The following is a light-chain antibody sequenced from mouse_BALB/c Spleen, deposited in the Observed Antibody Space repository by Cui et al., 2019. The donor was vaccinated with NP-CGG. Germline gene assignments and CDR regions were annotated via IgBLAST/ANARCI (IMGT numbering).Light chain of an antibody. CDR3: ALWYSNHWV. CDR2: GTN. Sequence: QAVVTQQSALTTSPAETVTLTCRSSTGAFTTSNYANWVQEKPDHLFTGLIGGTNNRAPGVPARFSGSLIGDKAALTIIGAQTEDEAMYFCALWYSNHWVFGGGTKLTVL. V-gene: IGLV1*01. CDR1: TGAFTTSNY. J-gene: IGLJ1*01.